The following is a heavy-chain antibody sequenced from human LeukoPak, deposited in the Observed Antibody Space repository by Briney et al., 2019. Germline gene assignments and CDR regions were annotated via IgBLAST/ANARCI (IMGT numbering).Heavy chain of an antibody. V-gene: IGHV4-39*07. CDR1: GGSISSSSYY. J-gene: IGHJ4*02. CDR2: IYYSGST. Sequence: SETLSLTCTVSGGSISSSSYYWGWIRQPPGKGLEWIGSIYYSGSTYYNPSLKSRVTISVDTSKNQFSLKLSSVTAADTAVYYCARGRITMVRGVTYWGQGTLVTVSS. CDR3: ARGRITMVRGVTY. D-gene: IGHD3-10*01.